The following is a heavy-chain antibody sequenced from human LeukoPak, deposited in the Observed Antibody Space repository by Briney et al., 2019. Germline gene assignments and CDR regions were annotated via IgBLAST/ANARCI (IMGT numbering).Heavy chain of an antibody. D-gene: IGHD6-13*01. J-gene: IGHJ4*02. CDR2: INPNSGGT. Sequence: ASVKVSCKASGYTFTDYYMHWVRQAPGQGLEWMGWINPNSGGTNYAQKFQGRVTMTRDTSISTAYMELSRLRSDDTAVYYCASGKYSGTWYAPPDYWGQGPLVTVPS. V-gene: IGHV1-2*02. CDR3: ASGKYSGTWYAPPDY. CDR1: GYTFTDYY.